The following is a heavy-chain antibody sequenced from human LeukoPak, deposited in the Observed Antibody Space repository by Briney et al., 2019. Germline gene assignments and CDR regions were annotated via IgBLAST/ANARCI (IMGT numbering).Heavy chain of an antibody. CDR3: AKVSVGTIRGGYFDY. Sequence: GGSLRLSCADSGFTFSAYGMHWVRQAPGKGLEWVAVISDDGSNKYYADSVRGRFTISRDNSKNTLFLQMNSLRAEDTAVYYCAKVSVGTIRGGYFDYWGQGTLVTVSS. D-gene: IGHD1-26*01. CDR2: ISDDGSNK. J-gene: IGHJ4*02. CDR1: GFTFSAYG. V-gene: IGHV3-30*18.